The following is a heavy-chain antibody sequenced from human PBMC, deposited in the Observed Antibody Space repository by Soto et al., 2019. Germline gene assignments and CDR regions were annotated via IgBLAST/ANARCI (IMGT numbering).Heavy chain of an antibody. CDR2: IYHSGST. CDR3: ARDRGPRYYYYGMDV. J-gene: IGHJ6*02. D-gene: IGHD3-10*01. V-gene: IGHV4-4*02. CDR1: GGSICSSNW. Sequence: SETLSLTCAVSGGSICSSNWWSWVRQPPGKGLEWIGEIYHSGSTNYNPSLKSRVTISVDKSKNQFSLKLSSVTAADTAVYYCARDRGPRYYYYGMDVWGQGTTVTVSS.